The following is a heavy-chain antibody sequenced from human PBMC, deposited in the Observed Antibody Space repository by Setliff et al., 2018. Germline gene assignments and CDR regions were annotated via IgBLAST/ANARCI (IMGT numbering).Heavy chain of an antibody. CDR3: ARVYAYSYGFDS. Sequence: PGGSLRLSCAASGFTFSAHYMDWLRQAPGKGLEWVGRIRNKDNSYTTEYAASVKGRFTISRDDSKSIAYLQMNSLRAEDTAVYYCARVYAYSYGFDSWGQGTQVTVSS. V-gene: IGHV3-72*01. D-gene: IGHD5-18*01. CDR2: IRNKDNSYTT. J-gene: IGHJ4*02. CDR1: GFTFSAHY.